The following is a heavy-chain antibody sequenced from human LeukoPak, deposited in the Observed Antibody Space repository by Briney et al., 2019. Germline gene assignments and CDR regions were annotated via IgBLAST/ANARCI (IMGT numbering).Heavy chain of an antibody. Sequence: GGSLRLSCAASGFTFSSYSMNWVRQAPGKGLEWVSYISSSSSTIYYADSVKGRFTISRDNAKNSLYLQMNGLRAEDTAVYYCASVLLYYYYMDVWGKGTTVTVSS. D-gene: IGHD3-10*01. CDR1: GFTFSSYS. V-gene: IGHV3-48*01. CDR2: ISSSSSTI. CDR3: ASVLLYYYYMDV. J-gene: IGHJ6*03.